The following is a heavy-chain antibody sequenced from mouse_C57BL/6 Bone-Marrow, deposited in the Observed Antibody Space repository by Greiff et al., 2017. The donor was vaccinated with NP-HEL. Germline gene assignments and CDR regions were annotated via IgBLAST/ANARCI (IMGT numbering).Heavy chain of an antibody. D-gene: IGHD1-1*01. J-gene: IGHJ2*01. Sequence: EVQLVESGGGLVKPGGSLKLSCAASGFTFSSYAMSWVRQTPEKRLGWVATISDGGSYTYYPDNVKGRFTISRDNAKNNLYLQMSHLKSEDTAMYYCAREEGDYYGSSPSYFDYWGQGTTLTVSS. CDR1: GFTFSSYA. CDR2: ISDGGSYT. CDR3: AREEGDYYGSSPSYFDY. V-gene: IGHV5-4*01.